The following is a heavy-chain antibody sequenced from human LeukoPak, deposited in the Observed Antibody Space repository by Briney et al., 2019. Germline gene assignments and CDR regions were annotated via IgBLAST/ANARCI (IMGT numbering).Heavy chain of an antibody. CDR1: GFTFTSSR. CDR2: INTDGSST. J-gene: IGHJ4*02. V-gene: IGHV3-74*01. Sequence: GGSLRLSCAASGFTFTSSRMLWVRQTPGKGLVWVSNINTDGSSTNYADSVKGRFTISRDNAKNTLFLQMNSLRAEDAAIYYCVRSWGEDYWGQGTLVTVSS. CDR3: VRSWGEDY. D-gene: IGHD3-16*01.